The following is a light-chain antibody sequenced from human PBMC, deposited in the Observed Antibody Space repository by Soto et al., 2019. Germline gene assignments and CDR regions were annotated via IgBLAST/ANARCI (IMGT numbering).Light chain of an antibody. CDR1: SSNVGSYKL. CDR2: EVN. CDR3: CASGGSRAYV. Sequence: QSALTQPASVSGSPGQSITISCTGTSSNVGSYKLVSWYQQHPGTAPKLMIFEVNKRPAGVSNRFSGSKSCNTAALTIPGPKVEDEADYSACASGGSRAYVFGTGTKLTVL. J-gene: IGLJ1*01. V-gene: IGLV2-23*02.